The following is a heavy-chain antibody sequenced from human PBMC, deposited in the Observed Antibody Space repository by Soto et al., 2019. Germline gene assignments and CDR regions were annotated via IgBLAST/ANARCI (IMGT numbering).Heavy chain of an antibody. V-gene: IGHV4-4*07. CDR1: GASLHGFL. Sequence: PSETPSLNCTVSGASLHGFLWCWIRKSAGKGLEWIGRIYATGTTDYNPSLKSRVMMSVDTYKKQFSLKLSSVTAADTAVYYCARVEIAAASTWYFDYWGQAPLGTVSS. CDR2: IYATGTT. J-gene: IGHJ4*02. D-gene: IGHD6-13*01. CDR3: ARVEIAAASTWYFDY.